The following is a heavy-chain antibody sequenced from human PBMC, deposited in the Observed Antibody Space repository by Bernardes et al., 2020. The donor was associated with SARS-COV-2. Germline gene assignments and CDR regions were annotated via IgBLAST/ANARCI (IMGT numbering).Heavy chain of an antibody. D-gene: IGHD5-18*01. CDR2: IKQDGSEK. J-gene: IGHJ4*02. CDR3: ARDNTFMNDF. Sequence: GGSMRLSCAASGFTFSNYCMTWVRQSPGKGLEWVANIKQDGSEKVYVDSVKGRFTISRDNAENSLYLQMNSLRVEDTAVYYCARDNTFMNDFWGQGTLVTVSS. V-gene: IGHV3-7*01. CDR1: GFTFSNYC.